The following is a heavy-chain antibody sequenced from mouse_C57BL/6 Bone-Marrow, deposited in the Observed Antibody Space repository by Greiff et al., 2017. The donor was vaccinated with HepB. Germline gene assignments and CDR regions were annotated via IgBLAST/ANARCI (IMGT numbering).Heavy chain of an antibody. V-gene: IGHV3-1*01. Sequence: EVQLQESGPGMVKPSQSLSLTCTVTGYSITSGYDWHWIRHFPGNKLEWMGYISYSGSTNYNPSLKSRISITHDTSKNHFFLKLNSVTTEDTATYYCARRCPLYYDYDEYFDVWGTGTTVTVSS. CDR1: GYSITSGYD. D-gene: IGHD2-4*01. J-gene: IGHJ1*03. CDR3: ARRCPLYYDYDEYFDV. CDR2: ISYSGST.